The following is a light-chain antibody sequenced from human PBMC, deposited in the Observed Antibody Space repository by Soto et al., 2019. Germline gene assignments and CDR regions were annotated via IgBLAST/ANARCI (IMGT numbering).Light chain of an antibody. CDR1: QSFLYSSNNKNY. CDR3: QQRDSWPIT. Sequence: DSVMTQSPVSLDVSLGERATINCKSSQSFLYSSNNKNYLAWYQQKPGQPPKLLIYWASTRESGVPDRFSGSGSGTDFTLTISSLQAEDVAVYYCQQRDSWPITFGQGTRLEIK. CDR2: WAS. J-gene: IGKJ5*01. V-gene: IGKV4-1*01.